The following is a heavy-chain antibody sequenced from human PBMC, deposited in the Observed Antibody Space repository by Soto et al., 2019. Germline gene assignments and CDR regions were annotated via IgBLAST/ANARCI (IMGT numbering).Heavy chain of an antibody. J-gene: IGHJ4*02. V-gene: IGHV3-15*04. CDR3: TTAAGGMWGADY. CDR2: VESKSDGATT. D-gene: IGHD1-26*01. CDR1: GFTFSNVW. Sequence: EVRLVESGGGLVKPGGSLRLSCAASGFTFSNVWMSWVRQAPGKGLEWVGRVESKSDGATTDYAAPVKGRFTVSRDDSQNTLSLQMDSLKIEDTAVYFCTTAAGGMWGADYWGQGTPVTVSS.